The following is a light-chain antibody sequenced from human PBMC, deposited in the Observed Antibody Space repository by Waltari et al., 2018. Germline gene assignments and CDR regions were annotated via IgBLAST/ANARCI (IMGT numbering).Light chain of an antibody. J-gene: IGLJ2*01. CDR2: DVS. CDR3: SSYTSTTTPHVL. V-gene: IGLV2-14*01. CDR1: SSDVGGYNY. Sequence: QSALTQPASVSGSPGQSITVSCTGTSSDVGGYNYVSWYQQYPAKAPKLIIYDVSKRPSGVSNRFSGSKSGNTASLTISGLQAEDEGDYYCSSYTSTTTPHVLFGGGTELTVL.